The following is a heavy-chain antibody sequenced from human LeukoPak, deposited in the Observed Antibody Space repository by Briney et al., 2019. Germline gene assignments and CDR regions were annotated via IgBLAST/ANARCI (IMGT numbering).Heavy chain of an antibody. CDR2: FGPEDGET. CDR1: GYTLTELS. CDR3: ATDPARGSRLYYFDY. Sequence: GASVKVSCKVSGYTLTELSMHWVRQAPGKGLEWMGGFGPEDGETIYAQKFQGRVTMTEDTSTDTAYMELSSLRSEDTAVYYCATDPARGSRLYYFDYWGQGTLVTVSS. V-gene: IGHV1-24*01. D-gene: IGHD6-13*01. J-gene: IGHJ4*02.